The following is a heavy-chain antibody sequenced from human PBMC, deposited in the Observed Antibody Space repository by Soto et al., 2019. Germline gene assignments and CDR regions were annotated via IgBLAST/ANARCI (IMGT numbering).Heavy chain of an antibody. Sequence: EVQLVESGGALVQPGGSLRLSCAASGFTFSSSWMHWVRQGPGKGLVWVSRTNSDGSSISYADSVKGRFTISRDNAKNTLYLQINSLRAEDTAVYYCARGGSYYLDYWGQGTLLTVSS. J-gene: IGHJ4*02. V-gene: IGHV3-74*01. CDR2: TNSDGSSI. CDR1: GFTFSSSW. D-gene: IGHD3-10*01. CDR3: ARGGSYYLDY.